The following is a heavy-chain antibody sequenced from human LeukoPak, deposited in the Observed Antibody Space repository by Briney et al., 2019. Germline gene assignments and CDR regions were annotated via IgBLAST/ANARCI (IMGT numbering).Heavy chain of an antibody. CDR2: IDSSSTYI. Sequence: PGGFLRLSCAASGFTFSSDAMSWVRQAPGKGLEWVSSIDSSSTYIFYADSVKGRFTISRDNAKNSLFLQMNSLGAEDTALYYCARIRGITIFGVLTSEDIWGRGTMVTVSS. CDR1: GFTFSSDA. CDR3: ARIRGITIFGVLTSEDI. J-gene: IGHJ3*02. D-gene: IGHD3-3*01. V-gene: IGHV3-21*01.